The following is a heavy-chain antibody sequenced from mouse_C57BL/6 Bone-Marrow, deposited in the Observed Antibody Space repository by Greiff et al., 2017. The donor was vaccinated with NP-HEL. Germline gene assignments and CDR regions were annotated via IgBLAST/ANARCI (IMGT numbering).Heavy chain of an antibody. V-gene: IGHV1-20*01. CDR1: GYSFTGYF. Sequence: EVQLQESGPELVKPGDSVKISCKASGYSFTGYFMNWVMQSHGKSLEWIGRINPYNGDTFYNQKFKGKATLTVDKSSSTAHMELRSLTSEDSAVYYCARRTMPRGYAMDYWGQGTSVTVSS. CDR2: INPYNGDT. J-gene: IGHJ4*01. CDR3: ARRTMPRGYAMDY. D-gene: IGHD1-1*02.